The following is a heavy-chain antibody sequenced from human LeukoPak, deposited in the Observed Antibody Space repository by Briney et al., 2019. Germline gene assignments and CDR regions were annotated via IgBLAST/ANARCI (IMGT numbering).Heavy chain of an antibody. CDR2: IIPIFGTT. CDR3: ARIVGIASRGYFDY. D-gene: IGHD3-10*01. J-gene: IGHJ4*02. CDR1: GGTLSRYA. Sequence: SVKVSCKASGGTLSRYAISWVRQAPGQGPEWMGGIIPIFGTTNYAQKFQGRVTITADESTSTAYMELSSLRSEDMAVYYCARIVGIASRGYFDYWGQGTLVTVSS. V-gene: IGHV1-69*01.